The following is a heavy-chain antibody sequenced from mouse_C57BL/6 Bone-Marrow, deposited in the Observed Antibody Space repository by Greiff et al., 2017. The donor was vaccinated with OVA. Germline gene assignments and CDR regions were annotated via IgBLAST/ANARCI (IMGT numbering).Heavy chain of an antibody. CDR1: GYTFTSYW. V-gene: IGHV1-69*01. J-gene: IGHJ4*01. CDR3: ARDDYYAMDY. CDR2: IDPSDSYT. Sequence: QVQLQQPGAELVMPGASVKLSCKASGYTFTSYWMHWVKQRPGQGLEWIGEIDPSDSYTNSNQKFKGKSTLTVDKSSSTAYMQLSSLTSEDSAVYYCARDDYYAMDYWGQGTSVTVSS.